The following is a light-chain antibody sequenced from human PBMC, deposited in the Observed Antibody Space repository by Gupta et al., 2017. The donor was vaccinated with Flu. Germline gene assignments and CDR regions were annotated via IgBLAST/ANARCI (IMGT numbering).Light chain of an antibody. CDR1: CSDVGYSKY. Sequence: SITISCTGTCSDVGYSKYVSWYQQHPGETPKLMISDVTKRPSGVSKRFSGSKSGNTASLTISGLQAEDEADYYCSSYTTTDTWVFGGGTKLTVL. CDR3: SSYTTTDTWV. J-gene: IGLJ3*02. CDR2: DVT. V-gene: IGLV2-14*04.